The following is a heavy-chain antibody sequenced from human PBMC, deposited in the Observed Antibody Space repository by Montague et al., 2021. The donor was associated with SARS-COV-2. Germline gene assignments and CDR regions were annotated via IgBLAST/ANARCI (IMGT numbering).Heavy chain of an antibody. V-gene: IGHV4-39*01. D-gene: IGHD2-2*01. CDR1: GGSISGSSYY. CDR2: IYYSGST. J-gene: IGHJ5*02. Sequence: SETLSLTCTVSGGSISGSSYYWGWIRQPPGKGLEWIGSIYYSGSTYYNPSLKSRVTLSVDTSKNQFSLKLSSVTAADTAVYYCARQGDQLLLEYWFDPWGQGTLVTVSS. CDR3: ARQGDQLLLEYWFDP.